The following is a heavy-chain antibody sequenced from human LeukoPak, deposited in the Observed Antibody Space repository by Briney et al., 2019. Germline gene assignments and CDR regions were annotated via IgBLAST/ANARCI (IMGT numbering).Heavy chain of an antibody. V-gene: IGHV1-69*13. CDR2: IIPIFGTA. J-gene: IGHJ5*02. D-gene: IGHD3-22*01. CDR3: ARESHDSSGRPAPIDWFDP. CDR1: GGTFSSYA. Sequence: ASVKVSCKASGGTFSSYAISWVRQAPGQGLEWMGGIIPIFGTANYAQKFQGRVTITADESTSTAYMELSSLRSEDTAVYYCARESHDSSGRPAPIDWFDPWGQGTLVTVSS.